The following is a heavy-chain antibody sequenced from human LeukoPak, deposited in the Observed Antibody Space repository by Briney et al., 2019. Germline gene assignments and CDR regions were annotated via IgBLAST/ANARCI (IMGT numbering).Heavy chain of an antibody. CDR3: ARSHVRYYFDY. Sequence: SETLSLTCAVYGGSFSVYYWSWIRQPAGKGLEWIGRIYTSGSTNYNPSLKSRVTISVDTSKNQFSLKLSSVTAADTAVYYCARSHVRYYFDYWGQGTLVTVSS. CDR2: IYTSGST. J-gene: IGHJ4*02. CDR1: GGSFSVYY. V-gene: IGHV4-59*10.